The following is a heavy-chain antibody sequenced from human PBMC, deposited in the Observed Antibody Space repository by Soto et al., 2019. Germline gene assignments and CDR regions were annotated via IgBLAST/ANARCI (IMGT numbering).Heavy chain of an antibody. CDR3: ARDSSASATSYSFDY. V-gene: IGHV1-46*01. Sequence: ASVKVSCKASGYKFINHYIHWVRQAPGVGLERMGIINPNGGGTDYAQKFQGRVTMTTDTYASTVHMELSSLRSEDTAVYFCARDSSASATSYSFDYWGQGTLVTVSS. CDR1: GYKFINHY. CDR2: INPNGGGT. J-gene: IGHJ4*02. D-gene: IGHD3-10*01.